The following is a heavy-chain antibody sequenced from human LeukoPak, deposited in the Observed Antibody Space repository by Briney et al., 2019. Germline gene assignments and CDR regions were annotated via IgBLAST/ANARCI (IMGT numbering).Heavy chain of an antibody. Sequence: GGSLRLSCAASGFTLSSYWMSWVRQAPGKGLEWVANIKQDGSEKYYVDSVKGRFTISRDNAKNSLYLQMNSLRAEDTAVYYCARLSIASPSTFDYWGQGTLVTVSS. CDR2: IKQDGSEK. V-gene: IGHV3-7*01. CDR3: ARLSIASPSTFDY. J-gene: IGHJ4*02. D-gene: IGHD6-6*01. CDR1: GFTLSSYW.